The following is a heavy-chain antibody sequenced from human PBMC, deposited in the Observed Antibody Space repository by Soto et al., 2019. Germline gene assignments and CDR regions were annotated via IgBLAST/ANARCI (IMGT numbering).Heavy chain of an antibody. CDR2: IWYDGTNT. V-gene: IGHV3-33*01. CDR1: GFSFSTYG. Sequence: QVQLVESGGGVVRPGRSLRLACEASGFSFSTYGMHWVRQAPGKGLQWVAVIWYDGTNTYYADSVKGRFTISRDNSKDTLYLEMNNLRAEDTAVYYWARVEAPLIHSDHYYYGMDVWGQGTTVTVSS. CDR3: ARVEAPLIHSDHYYYGMDV. D-gene: IGHD5-18*01. J-gene: IGHJ6*02.